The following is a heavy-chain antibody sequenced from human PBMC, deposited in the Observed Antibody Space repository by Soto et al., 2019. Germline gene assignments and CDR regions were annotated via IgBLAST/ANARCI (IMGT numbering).Heavy chain of an antibody. CDR2: LSINGDET. V-gene: IGHV3-23*01. CDR3: TKFEPRGFVTRYNWFDV. D-gene: IGHD3-10*01. Sequence: XGGLRLSFAASGFPLRSQAMSWVRPAPGKGLEWVSILSINGDETEYADFVEGRFTISRDNSRNTLYLQMNSLRAQDTALYYCTKFEPRGFVTRYNWFDVWGQGALVTVSS. J-gene: IGHJ5*02. CDR1: GFPLRSQA.